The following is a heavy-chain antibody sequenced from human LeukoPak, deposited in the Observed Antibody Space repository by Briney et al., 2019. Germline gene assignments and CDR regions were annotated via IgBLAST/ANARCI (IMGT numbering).Heavy chain of an antibody. D-gene: IGHD3-22*01. CDR1: GFTFSNYG. V-gene: IGHV3-23*01. J-gene: IGHJ4*02. Sequence: GGSLRLSCAASGFTFSNYGMNWVRQAPGKGLEWVSGIGVGGTTYYADSVKGRFTIFRDTSKNTLYLQMNSLRAEDTAVYYCARAQGYYDCWGQGTLVTVSS. CDR3: ARAQGYYDC. CDR2: IGVGGTT.